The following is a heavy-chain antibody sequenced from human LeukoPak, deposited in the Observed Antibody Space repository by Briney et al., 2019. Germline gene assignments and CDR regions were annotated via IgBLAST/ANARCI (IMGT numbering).Heavy chain of an antibody. J-gene: IGHJ3*01. CDR3: ARPQDFVGTTSSFDV. CDR1: GYTFTSYW. V-gene: IGHV5-51*07. D-gene: IGHD1-1*01. CDR2: IYPGDSDT. Sequence: GESLKISCKGSGYTFTSYWIGWVHQMPGKGLEWMGNIYPGDSDTRYSPSFQGQVTMSADKSINTAYLQWSSLKASDTGMYYCARPQDFVGTTSSFDVWGQGTMVTVSS.